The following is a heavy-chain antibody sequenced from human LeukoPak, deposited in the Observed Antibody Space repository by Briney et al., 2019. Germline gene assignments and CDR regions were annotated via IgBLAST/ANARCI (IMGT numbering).Heavy chain of an antibody. CDR1: GYTFTNYY. D-gene: IGHD5-24*01. J-gene: IGHJ3*02. V-gene: IGHV1-69-2*01. Sequence: VKVSCKVSGYTFTNYYMHWVQQATGKGLEWMGLVDPEDGETIYAEKFQGRVTITADTSTDTAYMELSSLRSEDTAVYYCATVEYAFDIWGQGTMVTVSS. CDR3: ATVEYAFDI. CDR2: VDPEDGET.